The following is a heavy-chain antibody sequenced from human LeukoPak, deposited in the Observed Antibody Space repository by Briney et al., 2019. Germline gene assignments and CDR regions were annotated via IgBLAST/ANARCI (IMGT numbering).Heavy chain of an antibody. D-gene: IGHD1-26*01. CDR1: GASTTTTTHY. J-gene: IGHJ3*02. CDR3: ARGQAHRYSGSLSDAFDI. CDR2: IYYDAGA. Sequence: SETLSLTCTVSGASTTTTTHYWSWLRQHPGKGPEWIAYIYYDAGAYYNPSLKSRVTISLDTSKNQFSLKLSSVTAADTAVYYCARGQAHRYSGSLSDAFDIWGQGTMVTVSS. V-gene: IGHV4-61*01.